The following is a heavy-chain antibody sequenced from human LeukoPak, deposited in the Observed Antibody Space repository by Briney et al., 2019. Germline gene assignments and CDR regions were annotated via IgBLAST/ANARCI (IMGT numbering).Heavy chain of an antibody. CDR1: GYTPTELS. CDR2: FDPEDGET. V-gene: IGHV1-24*01. D-gene: IGHD3-10*01. J-gene: IGHJ4*02. Sequence: ASVKVSCKVSGYTPTELSMHWVRQAPGKGLEWMGGFDPEDGETIYAQKFQGRVTMTEDTSTDTAYMELSSLRSEGTAVYYCATVLFSGGVIEYYFDYWGQGTLVTVSS. CDR3: ATVLFSGGVIEYYFDY.